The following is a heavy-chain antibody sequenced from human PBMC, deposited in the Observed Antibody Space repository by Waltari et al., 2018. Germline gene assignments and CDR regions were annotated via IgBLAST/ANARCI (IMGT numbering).Heavy chain of an antibody. CDR2: IKQDGSET. CDR1: GFIFSDFY. V-gene: IGHV3-7*01. CDR3: ARDMTVSQSDGFDL. D-gene: IGHD4-4*01. J-gene: IGHJ3*01. Sequence: EVQLVESGGGLVQPGGSLSLSCAACGFIFSDFYMSWVRQAPGKGLEWVANIKQDGSETYYLDSVKGRFTISKDDVGNSLSLQMNNLRVEDTAVYYCARDMTVSQSDGFDLWGQGTMVTVS.